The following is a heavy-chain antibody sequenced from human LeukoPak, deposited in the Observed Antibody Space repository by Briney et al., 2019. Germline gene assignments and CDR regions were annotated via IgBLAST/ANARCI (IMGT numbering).Heavy chain of an antibody. CDR3: ARHQYYYDSSGLNWFDP. Sequence: GESLKISCKGSGYIFTSYWIGWVRPLPGKGLEWMGIIYPGDSDTRYSPSFQGQVTISADKSISTAYLQWSSLKASDTAMYYCARHQYYYDSSGLNWFDPWGQGTLVTVSS. V-gene: IGHV5-51*01. J-gene: IGHJ5*02. CDR1: GYIFTSYW. D-gene: IGHD3-22*01. CDR2: IYPGDSDT.